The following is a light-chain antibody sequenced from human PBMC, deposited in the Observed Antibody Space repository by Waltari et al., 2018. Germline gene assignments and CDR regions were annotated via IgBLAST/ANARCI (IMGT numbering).Light chain of an antibody. Sequence: QSALTQPPSASGSPGQSVTISCTGTSSDVGAYNYVSWYPQHPGKAPKPMLSEVTQRPSGVPDRFAGSKSGNTASLTVSGLQAEDEAVYYCSSYAGRNGVIFGGGTMLTVL. V-gene: IGLV2-8*01. CDR3: SSYAGRNGVI. CDR2: EVT. CDR1: SSDVGAYNY. J-gene: IGLJ2*01.